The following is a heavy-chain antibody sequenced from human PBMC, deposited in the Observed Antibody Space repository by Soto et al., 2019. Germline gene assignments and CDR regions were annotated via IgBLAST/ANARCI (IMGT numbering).Heavy chain of an antibody. V-gene: IGHV4-39*01. CDR1: GGSISSSSYY. CDR3: ARHMPLVGGELFAYYYYMDV. CDR2: IYYSGST. D-gene: IGHD3-10*01. Sequence: PSETLSLTCTVSGGSISSSSYYWGWIRQPPGKGLEWIGSIYYSGSTYYNPSLKSRVTISVDTSKNQFSLKLSSVTAADTAVYYCARHMPLVGGELFAYYYYMDVWGKGTTVTVSS. J-gene: IGHJ6*03.